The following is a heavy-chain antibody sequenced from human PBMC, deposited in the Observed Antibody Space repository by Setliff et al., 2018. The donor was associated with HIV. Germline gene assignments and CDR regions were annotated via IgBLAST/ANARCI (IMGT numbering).Heavy chain of an antibody. D-gene: IGHD2-2*01. Sequence: GVLRLSCAASGFTFSTYWMSWVRQAPGKGLEWVANIKQDGSEKNYMDSVKGRFTISRDNAKNSLYLQMNSLRAEDTAVYYCARGEPTILIEPAAFFDHWGQGTLVTVSS. CDR1: GFTFSTYW. J-gene: IGHJ4*02. CDR2: IKQDGSEK. CDR3: ARGEPTILIEPAAFFDH. V-gene: IGHV3-7*02.